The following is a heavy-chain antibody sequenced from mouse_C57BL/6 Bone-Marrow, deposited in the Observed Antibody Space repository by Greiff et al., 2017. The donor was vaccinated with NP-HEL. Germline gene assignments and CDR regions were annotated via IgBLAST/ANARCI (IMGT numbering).Heavy chain of an antibody. D-gene: IGHD3-1*01. V-gene: IGHV5-16*01. CDR1: GFTFSDYY. CDR2: INYDGSST. J-gene: IGHJ3*01. CDR3: ARDGLLGFAY. Sequence: EVKLVESEGGLVQPGSSMKLSCTASGFTFSDYYMAWVRQVPEKGLEWVANINYDGSSTYYLDSLKSRFIISRDTAKNILYLQMSSLKSEDTATYYCARDGLLGFAYWGQGTLVTVSA.